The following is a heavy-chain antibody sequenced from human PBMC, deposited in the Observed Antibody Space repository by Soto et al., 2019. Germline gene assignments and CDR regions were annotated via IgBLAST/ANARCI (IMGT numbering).Heavy chain of an antibody. V-gene: IGHV4-31*03. CDR1: GGSISSGAYY. CDR2: IYYDGST. Sequence: QVQLQESGPGLVKPSQTLSLTCTVSGGSISSGAYYWSWIRKHPGKGLEWIGYIYYDGSTYYNPSLKSRVTISVDTSKNQFSLRLTSVTAADTAVYFCAREGGDGLDYWGQGTLVTVSS. CDR3: AREGGDGLDY. D-gene: IGHD3-16*01. J-gene: IGHJ4*02.